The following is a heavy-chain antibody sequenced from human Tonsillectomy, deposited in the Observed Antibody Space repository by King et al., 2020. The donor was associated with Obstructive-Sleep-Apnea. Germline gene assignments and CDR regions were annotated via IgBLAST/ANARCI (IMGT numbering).Heavy chain of an antibody. V-gene: IGHV4-59*01. D-gene: IGHD2-21*02. CDR3: AIYHPPPKTRVLFSKDPLETHFPLGVTSVPAADPPLFHCSFDVFLTGWWPY. CDR2: VYSSGST. J-gene: IGHJ2*01. CDR1: NASIGSSY. Sequence: QLQESGPGLVKPSETLSLTCTVSNASIGSSYWSWIRQPPGRGLEWIGHVYSSGSTIYNPSLKSRVTISKDTFKNQFSLRLTSVTAADTALYYCAIYHPPPKTRVLFSKDPLETHFPLGVTSVPAADPPLFHCSFDVFLTGWWPYGGRGPVAPVPS.